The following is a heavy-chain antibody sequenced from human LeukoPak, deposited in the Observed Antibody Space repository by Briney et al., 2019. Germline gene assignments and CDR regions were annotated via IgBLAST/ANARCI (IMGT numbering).Heavy chain of an antibody. D-gene: IGHD5-12*01. V-gene: IGHV3-53*01. J-gene: IGHJ6*02. CDR1: GFTVSSNY. CDR3: ARSYSGYDWGYYYYGMDV. CDR2: IYSGGST. Sequence: GGSLRLSCAASGFTVSSNYMSWVRQAPGKGLEWVSVIYSGGSTYYADSVKGRFTISRDNSKNTLYLQMNSLRAEDTAVYYCARSYSGYDWGYYYYGMDVWGQGTTVTVSS.